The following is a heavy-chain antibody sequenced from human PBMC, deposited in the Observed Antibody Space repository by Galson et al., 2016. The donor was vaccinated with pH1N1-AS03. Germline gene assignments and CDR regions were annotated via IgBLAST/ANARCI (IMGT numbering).Heavy chain of an antibody. CDR3: AKDRNDYRLHYFSGSDV. CDR1: GFTFSSYA. CDR2: INGNGGTT. V-gene: IGHV3-23*01. D-gene: IGHD1-1*01. J-gene: IGHJ6*02. Sequence: SLRLSCAVSGFTFSSYAMSWVRQAPGKELEWVSGINGNGGTTYYAGSVRGRFTISRDDVNNSLYLQMHSLRDEDTAVYYCAKDRNDYRLHYFSGSDVWGQGTTVIVSS.